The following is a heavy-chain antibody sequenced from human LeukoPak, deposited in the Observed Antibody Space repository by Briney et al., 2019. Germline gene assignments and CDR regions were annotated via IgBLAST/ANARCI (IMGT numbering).Heavy chain of an antibody. J-gene: IGHJ4*02. D-gene: IGHD4-17*01. CDR3: ARDLTGTTGAH. V-gene: IGHV3-21*01. Sequence: SVKGRFITSRDNAKNSLYLQMNSLRAEDTAVYYCARDLTGTTGAHWGQGTLVTVSS.